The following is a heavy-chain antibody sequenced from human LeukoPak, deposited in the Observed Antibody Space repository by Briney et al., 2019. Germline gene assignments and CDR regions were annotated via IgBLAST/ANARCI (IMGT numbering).Heavy chain of an antibody. CDR1: QFTFNGSL. D-gene: IGHD1-1*01. J-gene: IGHJ4*02. CDR2: MDPTGSQK. CDR3: AIWTSGNY. V-gene: IGHV3-7*01. Sequence: GGSLRLSCADSQFTFNGSLINWVRQAPGKGLEWVANMDPTGSQKRYVDSVKGGFTISKDNPRASLYLDMHSLRAEDTAIYYYAIWTSGNYWGQGTLVTVSS.